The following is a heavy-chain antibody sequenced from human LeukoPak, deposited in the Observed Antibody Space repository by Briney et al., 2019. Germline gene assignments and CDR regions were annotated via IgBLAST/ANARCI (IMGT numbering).Heavy chain of an antibody. Sequence: SETRSLTCGVYGGSFSGYYWTWIRQPPGRRLEWIGEISPSGSTSYTPSLESRVTVSADMSKNQFSLKLTSVTAADTAVYYCVRRTKNDDSRGYSYFYFDYWGQGTLVTVSS. J-gene: IGHJ4*02. CDR3: VRRTKNDDSRGYSYFYFDY. V-gene: IGHV4-34*01. CDR1: GGSFSGYY. D-gene: IGHD3-22*01. CDR2: ISPSGST.